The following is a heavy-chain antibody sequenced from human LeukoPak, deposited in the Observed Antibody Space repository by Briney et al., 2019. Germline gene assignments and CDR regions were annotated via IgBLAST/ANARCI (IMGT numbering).Heavy chain of an antibody. J-gene: IGHJ4*02. CDR2: IRYDGSNK. V-gene: IGHV3-30*02. CDR3: AKDRGGVIVTPFDY. D-gene: IGHD3-16*02. CDR1: GFTFSSYS. Sequence: GGSLRLSCAASGFTFSSYSMNWVRQAPGKGLEWVAFIRYDGSNKYYADSVKGRFTISRDNSKNTLYLQMNSLRAEDTAVYYCAKDRGGVIVTPFDYWGQGTLVTVSS.